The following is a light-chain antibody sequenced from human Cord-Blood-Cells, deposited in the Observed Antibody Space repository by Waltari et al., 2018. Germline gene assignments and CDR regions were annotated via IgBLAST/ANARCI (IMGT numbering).Light chain of an antibody. CDR1: QSVSSN. CDR2: GAS. J-gene: IGKJ4*01. CDR3: QQYNNWPPLT. Sequence: DIVMTQSPATLSVSPGERATLSCRASQSVSSNLAWYQQKPGPAPRLLIYGASTRATGIPARFSGSGSGTEFTLTISGLQSEDFAVYYCQQYNNWPPLTFGGGTKVEIK. V-gene: IGKV3-15*01.